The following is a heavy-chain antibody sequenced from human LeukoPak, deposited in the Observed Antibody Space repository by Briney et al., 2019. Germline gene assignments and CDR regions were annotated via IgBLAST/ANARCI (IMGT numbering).Heavy chain of an antibody. J-gene: IGHJ6*02. CDR2: INHNGNVN. V-gene: IGHV3-7*03. CDR3: ARGGGLDV. D-gene: IGHD3-16*01. CDR1: GFTFNIYS. Sequence: GGSLRLSCAASGFTFNIYSMNWVRQAPGKGLEWVASINHNGNVNYYVDSVKGRFTISRDNAKNSLYLQMSNLRAEDTAVYFCARGGGLDVWGQGATVTVSS.